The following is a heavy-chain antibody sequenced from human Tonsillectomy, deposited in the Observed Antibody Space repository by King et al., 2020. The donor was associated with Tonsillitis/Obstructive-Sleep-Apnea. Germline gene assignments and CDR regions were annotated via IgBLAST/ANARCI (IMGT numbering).Heavy chain of an antibody. J-gene: IGHJ5*02. D-gene: IGHD2-2*01. CDR1: GYTFISYY. V-gene: IGHV1-46*01. CDR3: ARDLGYCSTTTCENWFDP. Sequence: VQLVESGAEVKKPGASVTLSCKASGYTFISYYMHWVRQAPGQGLEWMGIINPSGGTTTYAQKFQGRVTMTRDTSTSTVYMELSSLRSEDTAVYYCARDLGYCSTTTCENWFDPWGQGTLVTVSS. CDR2: INPSGGTT.